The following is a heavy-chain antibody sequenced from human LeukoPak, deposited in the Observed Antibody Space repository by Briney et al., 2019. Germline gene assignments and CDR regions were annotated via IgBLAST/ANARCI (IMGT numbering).Heavy chain of an antibody. D-gene: IGHD3-3*01. CDR3: ARRIRFLEWLLNEGQFDY. V-gene: IGHV3-7*01. J-gene: IGHJ4*02. CDR1: GLTFSNYW. CDR2: IKQDGSEK. Sequence: PGGSLRLSCAASGLTFSNYWMSWVRQAPGKGLEWVANIKQDGSEKYYVDSVKGRFTISRDNAKNSLYLQMNSLRAEDTAVYYCARRIRFLEWLLNEGQFDYWGQGTLVTVSS.